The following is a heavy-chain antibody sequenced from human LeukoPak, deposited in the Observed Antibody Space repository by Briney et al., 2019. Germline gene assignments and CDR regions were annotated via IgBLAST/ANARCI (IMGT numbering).Heavy chain of an antibody. CDR1: GFTFSSYS. J-gene: IGHJ4*02. D-gene: IGHD3-9*01. Sequence: GGSLRLSCAASGFTFSSYSMNWVRQAPGKGLEWVSSISSSSNYIHYADSVKGRFTISRDNAKKSLYLQMNSLRAEDTAVYYCAREWEYYDILTGTTASFDYWAQGTLVTVSS. CDR3: AREWEYYDILTGTTASFDY. CDR2: ISSSSNYI. V-gene: IGHV3-21*01.